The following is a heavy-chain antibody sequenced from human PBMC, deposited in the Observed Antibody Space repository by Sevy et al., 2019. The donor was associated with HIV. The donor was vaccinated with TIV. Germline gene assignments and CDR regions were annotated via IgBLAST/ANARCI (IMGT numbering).Heavy chain of an antibody. J-gene: IGHJ4*02. CDR3: AITREYYSDTSGYFDS. V-gene: IGHV1-24*01. D-gene: IGHD3-22*01. CDR2: FDPEDGER. Sequence: ASVKVSCRISRYSLNKFSMHWVRQAPGKGLEWMGSFDPEDGERIYAQKFQGRFSMTEDTSTDTAYMELSSLRPDDTAVYYCAITREYYSDTSGYFDSWGQGTLVTVSS. CDR1: RYSLNKFS.